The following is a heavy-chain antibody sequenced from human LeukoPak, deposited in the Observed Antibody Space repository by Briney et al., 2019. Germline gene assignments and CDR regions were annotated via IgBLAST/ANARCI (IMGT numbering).Heavy chain of an antibody. CDR3: ARVDGSCSGGSCPSGNWFDP. J-gene: IGHJ5*02. CDR2: INHSGGT. Sequence: SETLSLTCAVYGGSFSGFYWSWIRQPPGKGLEWIGDINHSGGTNYIPSLKSRVTISVDTSKKQFSLKLNSVTAADTAVYYCARVDGSCSGGSCPSGNWFDPWGQGTLVTVSS. CDR1: GGSFSGFY. D-gene: IGHD2-15*01. V-gene: IGHV4-34*01.